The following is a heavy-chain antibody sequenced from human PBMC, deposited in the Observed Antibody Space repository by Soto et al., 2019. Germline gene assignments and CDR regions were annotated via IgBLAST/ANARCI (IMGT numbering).Heavy chain of an antibody. D-gene: IGHD3-3*01. CDR2: ISAYNGNT. V-gene: IGHV1-18*01. Sequence: QVQLVQSXAEVKKPGSSVKVSCKASGYTFTSYGISWVRQAPGQGLEWMGWISAYNGNTNYAQKLQGRVTMTTDKPTSTAYMELRSLRSNDTAVYYCARDVPFWSGYPLGMDVWGQGTTVTVSS. CDR3: ARDVPFWSGYPLGMDV. J-gene: IGHJ6*02. CDR1: GYTFTSYG.